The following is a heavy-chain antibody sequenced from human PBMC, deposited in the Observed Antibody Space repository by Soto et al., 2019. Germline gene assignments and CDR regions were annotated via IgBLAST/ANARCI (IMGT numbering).Heavy chain of an antibody. V-gene: IGHV3-21*01. CDR3: ASADYYYETSGWYY. CDR1: GFTFSTYS. D-gene: IGHD3-22*01. CDR2: ISSSSSYI. Sequence: EVQLVESGGGLVQPGGSLRLSCAASGFTFSTYSMNWVRQAPGKGLEWVSSISSSSSYIYYADSVKGRFTISRDNAKNSLYLQMNSLRAEDTAVYYCASADYYYETSGWYYCGQGALVTVSS. J-gene: IGHJ4*02.